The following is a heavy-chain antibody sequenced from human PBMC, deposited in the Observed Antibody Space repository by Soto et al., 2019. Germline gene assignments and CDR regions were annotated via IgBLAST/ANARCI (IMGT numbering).Heavy chain of an antibody. Sequence: GGSLRLSCAASGFTFSSYAMSWVRHAPGKGLEWVSAISGSGGSTYYADSVKGRFTISRDNSKNTLYLQMNRLRAEDMAVYYCAKHQRGPQNNYWGQGTLVNVSS. J-gene: IGHJ4*02. CDR2: ISGSGGST. CDR3: AKHQRGPQNNY. V-gene: IGHV3-23*01. CDR1: GFTFSSYA.